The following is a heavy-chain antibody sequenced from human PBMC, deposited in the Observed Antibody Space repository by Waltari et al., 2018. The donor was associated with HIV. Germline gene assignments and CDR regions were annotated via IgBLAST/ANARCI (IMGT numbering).Heavy chain of an antibody. J-gene: IGHJ4*02. CDR1: GSTFTPYA. D-gene: IGHD3-22*01. V-gene: IGHV3-30-3*01. CDR2: ISWEGSNK. CDR3: GREGDYYDSSPFDY. Sequence: QVQLVESGGGVVQPGRSLRLSGAASGSTFTPYAMHWVLQAPGKGLEWVAVISWEGSNKHYADSVKGRCTISRDNSRNSLYLQMSSLRAEDTAVYYCGREGDYYDSSPFDYWGQGTLVTVSS.